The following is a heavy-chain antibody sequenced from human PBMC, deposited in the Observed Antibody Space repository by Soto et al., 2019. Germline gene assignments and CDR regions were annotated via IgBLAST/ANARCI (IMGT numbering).Heavy chain of an antibody. J-gene: IGHJ5*02. D-gene: IGHD6-13*01. CDR1: VGSFSGYY. Sequence: ETLSLTCAVYVGSFSGYYWSWIRQPPGKGLEWIGEINHSGSTNYNPSLKSRVTISVDTSKNQFSLKLSSVTAADTAVYYCARGRRGSSWRWFDPWGQGTLVTVSS. CDR2: INHSGST. V-gene: IGHV4-34*01. CDR3: ARGRRGSSWRWFDP.